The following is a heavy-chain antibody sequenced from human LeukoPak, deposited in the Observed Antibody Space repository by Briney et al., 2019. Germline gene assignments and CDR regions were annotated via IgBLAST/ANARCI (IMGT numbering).Heavy chain of an antibody. CDR3: ATERITMIVVAPGGAFDI. Sequence: SVKVSCKASGGTFSSYAISWVRQALGQGLEWMGGIIPIFGTANYAQKFQGRVTITTDESTSTAYMELSSLRSEDTAVYYCATERITMIVVAPGGAFDIWGQGTMVTVSS. J-gene: IGHJ3*02. CDR1: GGTFSSYA. D-gene: IGHD3-22*01. CDR2: IIPIFGTA. V-gene: IGHV1-69*05.